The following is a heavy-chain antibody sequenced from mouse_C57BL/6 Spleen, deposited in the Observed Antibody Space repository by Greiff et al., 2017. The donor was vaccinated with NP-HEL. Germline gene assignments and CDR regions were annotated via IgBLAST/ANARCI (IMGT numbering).Heavy chain of an antibody. Sequence: VQLQQSGAELVKPGASVKLSCKASGYTFTSYWMHWVKQRPGRGLEWIGRIDPNSGGTKYNEKFKSKATLTVDKPSSTAYMQLSSLTSEDSAGYYWARDTAGGARAMDYWGQGTSVTVSS. CDR3: ARDTAGGARAMDY. V-gene: IGHV1-72*01. J-gene: IGHJ4*01. CDR2: IDPNSGGT. D-gene: IGHD1-2*01. CDR1: GYTFTSYW.